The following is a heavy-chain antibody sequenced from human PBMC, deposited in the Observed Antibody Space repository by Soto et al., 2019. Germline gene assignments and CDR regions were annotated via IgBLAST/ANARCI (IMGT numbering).Heavy chain of an antibody. CDR1: GFTVSSNY. V-gene: IGHV3-53*01. D-gene: IGHD6-6*01. J-gene: IGHJ4*02. CDR2: IYSGGST. CDR3: ARSEDSSSSNRYYFDY. Sequence: PGGSLRLSCAASGFTVSSNYMSWVRQAPGKGLEWVSVIYSGGSTYYADSVKGRFTISRDNSKNTLYLQMNSLRAEDTAVYYCARSEDSSSSNRYYFDYWGQGTLVTVSS.